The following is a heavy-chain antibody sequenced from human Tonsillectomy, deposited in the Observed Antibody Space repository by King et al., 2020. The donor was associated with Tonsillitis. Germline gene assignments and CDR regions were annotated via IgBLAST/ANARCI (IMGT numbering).Heavy chain of an antibody. CDR1: GYTFTGYY. J-gene: IGHJ4*02. V-gene: IGHV1-2*02. CDR2: INPNSGGP. D-gene: IGHD3-22*01. Sequence: QLVQSGAEVKKPGASVKVSCKASGYTFTGYYMHWVRQAPGQGLEWMGWINPNSGGPNYAQKFQGRVTMTRDTSISTAYMELSRLRSDDTAVYYCARSNYYDSSGYYSVGFDYWGQGTLVTVSS. CDR3: ARSNYYDSSGYYSVGFDY.